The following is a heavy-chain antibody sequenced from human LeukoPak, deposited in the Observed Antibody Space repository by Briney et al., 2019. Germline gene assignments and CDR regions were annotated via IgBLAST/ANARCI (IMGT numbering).Heavy chain of an antibody. Sequence: SETLSLTCTVSGGSISGGGYYWSWIRQHPGKGLEWIGYIYYSGSTYYNPSLKSRVTISVDTSKNQFSLKLTSVTGADTAVYYCARASYYFDSSGYYSVGYFDYWGQGTLVTVSS. V-gene: IGHV4-31*03. CDR3: ARASYYFDSSGYYSVGYFDY. CDR2: IYYSGST. J-gene: IGHJ4*02. D-gene: IGHD3-22*01. CDR1: GGSISGGGYY.